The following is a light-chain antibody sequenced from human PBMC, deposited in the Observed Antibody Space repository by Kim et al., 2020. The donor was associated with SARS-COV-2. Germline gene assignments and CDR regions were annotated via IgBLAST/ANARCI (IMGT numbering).Light chain of an antibody. Sequence: IQMTQSPSSVSASVGDRVTISCRASRRVGTYLIWYQQSPGKVPKLLIHDASHLQGGVPSRFSGSGSGTDFTLTINNLQPEDSAVYYCQQANTVPPTCGGGTKVDIK. CDR3: QQANTVPPT. CDR1: RRVGTY. J-gene: IGKJ4*01. CDR2: DAS. V-gene: IGKV1-12*01.